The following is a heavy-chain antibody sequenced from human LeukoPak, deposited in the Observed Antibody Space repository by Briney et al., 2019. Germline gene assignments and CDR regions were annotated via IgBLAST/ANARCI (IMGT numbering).Heavy chain of an antibody. D-gene: IGHD6-19*01. CDR3: AKDPLGYSSGDFNY. J-gene: IGHJ4*02. CDR1: GFTFSSYG. Sequence: GGSLRLSCAASGFTFSSYGMHWVRQAPGKGLEWVAVISYDGSNKYYADSVKGRFTISRDNSKNTLYLQMNSLRAEDTAVYYCAKDPLGYSSGDFNYWGQGTLVTVSS. V-gene: IGHV3-30*18. CDR2: ISYDGSNK.